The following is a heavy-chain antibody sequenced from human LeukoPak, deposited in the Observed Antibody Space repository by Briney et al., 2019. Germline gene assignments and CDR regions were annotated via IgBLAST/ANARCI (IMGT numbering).Heavy chain of an antibody. CDR1: GGSVNNYY. D-gene: IGHD1-1*01. CDR2: VFYNGYT. CDR3: ARIPPYNSGRGGFDY. Sequence: PSETLSLTCSVSGGSVNNYYRAWIRQSPGKTLEWIAYVFYNGYTSYNPSLKSRATISIDTSRNQFSLQLSSVTAADTAVYFCARIPPYNSGRGGFDYWGQGTLVTVSS. V-gene: IGHV4-59*02. J-gene: IGHJ4*02.